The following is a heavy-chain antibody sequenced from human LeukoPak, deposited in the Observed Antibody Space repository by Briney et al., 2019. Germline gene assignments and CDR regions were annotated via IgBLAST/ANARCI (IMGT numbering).Heavy chain of an antibody. CDR1: GFTVSSNY. Sequence: PGGSLRLSRAASGFTVSSNYMSWVRQAPGKGLEWVSVIYSGGSTYYADSVKGRFTISRHNSKNTLYLQMNSPRAEDTAVYYCAREASGENYYYYGMDVWGQGTTVTVSS. J-gene: IGHJ6*02. D-gene: IGHD3-16*01. V-gene: IGHV3-53*04. CDR2: IYSGGST. CDR3: AREASGENYYYYGMDV.